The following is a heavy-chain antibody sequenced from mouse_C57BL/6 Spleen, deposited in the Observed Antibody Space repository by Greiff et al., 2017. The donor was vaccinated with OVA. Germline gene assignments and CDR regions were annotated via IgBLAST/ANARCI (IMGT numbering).Heavy chain of an antibody. CDR1: GFTFSDYY. Sequence: EVKLVESEGGLVQPGSSLKLSCTASGFTFSDYYMAWVRQVPEKGLEWVANINYDGSSTYYLDSLKSRFIISRDNAKNILYLQRCSLKSDDTATYYSARDTLYGNFGYFDVWGTGTTVTVSS. D-gene: IGHD2-1*01. CDR3: ARDTLYGNFGYFDV. V-gene: IGHV5-16*01. J-gene: IGHJ1*03. CDR2: INYDGSST.